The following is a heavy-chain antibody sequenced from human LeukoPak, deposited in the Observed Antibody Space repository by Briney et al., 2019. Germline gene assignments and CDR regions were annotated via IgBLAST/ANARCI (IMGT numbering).Heavy chain of an antibody. D-gene: IGHD6-19*01. CDR1: GFIFNNYA. Sequence: GRSLRLSCTGSGFIFNNYAMHWVRQPPGKGLEWVSGISWNSGSIDYADSVKGRFTISRDNAKNSLYLQMNSLRVEDTAFYYCAKDNRRHYTSGPNPDSLHWGQGALVTVSS. CDR2: ISWNSGSI. V-gene: IGHV3-9*01. J-gene: IGHJ4*02. CDR3: AKDNRRHYTSGPNPDSLH.